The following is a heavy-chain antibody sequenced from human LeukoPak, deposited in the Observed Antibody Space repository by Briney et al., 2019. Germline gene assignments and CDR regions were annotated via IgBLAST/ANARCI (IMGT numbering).Heavy chain of an antibody. CDR2: INWNRGNI. CDR3: VKGRFGELSYYFDY. D-gene: IGHD3-10*01. V-gene: IGHV3-9*01. Sequence: PGGSLRLSCAASGFTFDDYAMHWVRQAPGKGLKWVSGINWNRGNIGYADSVKGRFTISRDNAKNSLYLQMNSLRIEDTALYYCVKGRFGELSYYFDYWGQGILVTVSS. J-gene: IGHJ4*02. CDR1: GFTFDDYA.